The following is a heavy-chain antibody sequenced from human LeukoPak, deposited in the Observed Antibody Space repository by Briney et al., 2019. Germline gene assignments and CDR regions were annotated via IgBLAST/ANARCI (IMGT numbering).Heavy chain of an antibody. D-gene: IGHD1-26*01. Sequence: ASVKVSCKASGYTFTGYYMHWVRQAPGQGLEWMGWINPNSGGTNYAQKFQGRVTMTRDTSISTAYMELSRLRSDDTAVYYCARDLTYSGSYYPDYWGQGTLVTVPS. J-gene: IGHJ4*02. CDR1: GYTFTGYY. CDR3: ARDLTYSGSYYPDY. CDR2: INPNSGGT. V-gene: IGHV1-2*02.